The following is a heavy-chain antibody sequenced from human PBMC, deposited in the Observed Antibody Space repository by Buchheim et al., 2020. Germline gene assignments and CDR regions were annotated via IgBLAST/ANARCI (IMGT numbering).Heavy chain of an antibody. J-gene: IGHJ3*02. CDR2: IYYSGST. V-gene: IGHV4-59*08. CDR3: ARGCYDLRGAFDI. Sequence: QVQLQESGPGLVKPSETLSLTCTVSGGSISSYYWSWIRQPPGKGLEWIGYIYYSGSTNYNPSLKSRVTISVDTSKSQFSLKRSSVTAADTAVYYCARGCYDLRGAFDIWGQGT. CDR1: GGSISSYY. D-gene: IGHD5-12*01.